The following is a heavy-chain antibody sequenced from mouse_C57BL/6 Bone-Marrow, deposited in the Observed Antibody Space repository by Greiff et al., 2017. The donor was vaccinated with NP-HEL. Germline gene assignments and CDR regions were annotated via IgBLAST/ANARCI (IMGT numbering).Heavy chain of an antibody. D-gene: IGHD2-3*01. CDR2: INPNYGTT. CDR1: GYSFTDYN. V-gene: IGHV1-39*01. CDR3: ARKDLGGSYDGYSHYAMDY. Sequence: EVQLQQSGPELVKPGASVKISCKASGYSFTDYNMNWVKQSNGKSLEWIGVINPNYGTTSYNQKFKGKATLTVDQSSSTAYMQLNSLTSEDSAVYYCARKDLGGSYDGYSHYAMDYRGQGTSVTAAS. J-gene: IGHJ4*01.